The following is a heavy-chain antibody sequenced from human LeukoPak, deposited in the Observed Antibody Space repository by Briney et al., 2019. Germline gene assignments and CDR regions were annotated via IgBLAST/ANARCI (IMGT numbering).Heavy chain of an antibody. V-gene: IGHV3-7*04. CDR3: ARIYCSGGSCTFDY. CDR1: GFTFSSYW. J-gene: IGHJ4*02. Sequence: QAGGSLRLFCAGSGFTFSSYWMTWVRQARGKGLEWVASIKQDGSDKYYADSVTGRFTIARDNAKNSLYLQMNSLRAEDTPVYYCARIYCSGGSCTFDYWGQGTLVTVSS. D-gene: IGHD2-15*01. CDR2: IKQDGSDK.